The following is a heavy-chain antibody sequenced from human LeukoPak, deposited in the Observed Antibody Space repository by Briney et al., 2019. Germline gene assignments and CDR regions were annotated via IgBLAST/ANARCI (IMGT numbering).Heavy chain of an antibody. V-gene: IGHV4-61*01. J-gene: IGHJ5*02. CDR2: IYYSGGT. D-gene: IGHD3-9*01. Sequence: SETLSLTCTVSGGSVSSGSYYWSWIRQPPGNGREWIGYIYYSGGTNYNPSLKSRVTISVDTSKHQFSLKLSSVTAADTAVYFCARESLYDILTGPSSWFDPWGQGTLVTVSS. CDR1: GGSVSSGSYY. CDR3: ARESLYDILTGPSSWFDP.